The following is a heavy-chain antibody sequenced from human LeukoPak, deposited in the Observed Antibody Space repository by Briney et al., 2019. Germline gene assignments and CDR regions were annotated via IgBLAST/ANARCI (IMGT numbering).Heavy chain of an antibody. CDR3: ARNPSGTAMVTS. CDR1: GFTFGSYS. D-gene: IGHD5-18*01. J-gene: IGHJ5*02. CDR2: ISSSSSNI. V-gene: IGHV3-21*01. Sequence: GGSLRLSCAASGFTFGSYSMNWVRQAPGKGLEWVSSISSSSSNIYYADSVRGRFTISRDNAKNSLYLQMNSLRAEDTALYYCARNPSGTAMVTSWGQGTLVTVSS.